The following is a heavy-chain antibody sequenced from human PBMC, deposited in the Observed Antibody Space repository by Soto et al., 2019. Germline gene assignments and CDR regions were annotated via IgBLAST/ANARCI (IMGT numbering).Heavy chain of an antibody. V-gene: IGHV3-30*18. CDR2: ISYDGSNK. J-gene: IGHJ4*02. CDR1: GFTFSSYG. CDR3: AKENSGYDWAPAFDY. Sequence: GGSLRLSCAASGFTFSSYGMHWVRQAPGKGLEWVAVISYDGSNKYYADSVKGRFTISRDNSKNTLYLQMNSLRAEDTAVYYCAKENSGYDWAPAFDYWGQGTLVTVSS. D-gene: IGHD5-12*01.